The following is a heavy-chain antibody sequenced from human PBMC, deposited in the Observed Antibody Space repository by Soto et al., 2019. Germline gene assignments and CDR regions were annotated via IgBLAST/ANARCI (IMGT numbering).Heavy chain of an antibody. J-gene: IGHJ6*02. D-gene: IGHD3-10*01. CDR3: ARDRKDYYGSGPTYMPPLYGMDV. V-gene: IGHV1-3*01. CDR2: INAGNGNT. Sequence: ASVKVSCKASGYTFTSYAIHWVRQAPGQRLEWMGWINAGNGNTKYSQKFQGRVTITRDTSASTAYMELRSLRSDDTAVYYCARDRKDYYGSGPTYMPPLYGMDVWGQGTTVTVPS. CDR1: GYTFTSYA.